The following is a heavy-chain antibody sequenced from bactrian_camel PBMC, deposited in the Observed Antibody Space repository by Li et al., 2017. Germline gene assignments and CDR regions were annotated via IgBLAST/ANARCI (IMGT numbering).Heavy chain of an antibody. CDR1: RSTVI. V-gene: IGHV3S53*01. Sequence: VQLVESGGGSVQAGGSLKLSCSVSRSTVIMAWFRQVPGKEREGIAGIDRGGNPNYVHSVKGRFTISQDRARNTVCLQMYSLKSEDTAMFYCAAGWRFRSSLGRADYNYWGQGTQVTVS. D-gene: IGHD5*01. J-gene: IGHJ4*01. CDR2: IDRGGNP. CDR3: AAGWRFRSSLGRADYNY.